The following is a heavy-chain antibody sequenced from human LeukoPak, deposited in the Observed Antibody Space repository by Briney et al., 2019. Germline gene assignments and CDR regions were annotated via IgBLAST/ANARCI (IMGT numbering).Heavy chain of an antibody. J-gene: IGHJ4*02. CDR2: ISSSSSYI. CDR3: ARVSLGITMVRGVIIPDY. Sequence: GGSLRLSCAASGFTFSSYSMNWVRQAPGKGLEWVSSISSSSSYIYYADSVKGRFTISRDKPKNSLYLEMSSLRAEDTAVYYCARVSLGITMVRGVIIPDYWGQGTLVTVSS. CDR1: GFTFSSYS. V-gene: IGHV3-21*01. D-gene: IGHD3-10*01.